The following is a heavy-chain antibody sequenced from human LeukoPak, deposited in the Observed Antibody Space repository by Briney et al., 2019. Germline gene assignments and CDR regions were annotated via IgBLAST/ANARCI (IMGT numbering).Heavy chain of an antibody. D-gene: IGHD4-17*01. Sequence: ASVKVSCKASGYTFTDYCIHWVRQAPGQGLEWMGWISPNSGDTKYAQKFQGRVTMTRDTSISTAYMEVSRLRSDDTAVYYCVRGLTTVATWLYLWGRGTLVTVSS. CDR3: VRGLTTVATWLYL. J-gene: IGHJ2*01. V-gene: IGHV1-2*02. CDR1: GYTFTDYC. CDR2: ISPNSGDT.